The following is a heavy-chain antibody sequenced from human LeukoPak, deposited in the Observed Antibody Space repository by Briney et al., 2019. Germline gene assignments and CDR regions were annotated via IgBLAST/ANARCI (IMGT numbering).Heavy chain of an antibody. V-gene: IGHV3-30*18. CDR2: ISYDGSNK. CDR1: GFIFSSFG. CDR3: AKDRLRRCSGGSCYFGY. Sequence: PGGSLRLSCAASGFIFSSFGMHWVRQAPGKGLEWVAVISYDGSNKYYADSVKGRFTISRDNSKNTLYLQMNSLRAEDTAVYYCAKDRLRRCSGGSCYFGYWGQGTLVTVSS. D-gene: IGHD2-15*01. J-gene: IGHJ4*02.